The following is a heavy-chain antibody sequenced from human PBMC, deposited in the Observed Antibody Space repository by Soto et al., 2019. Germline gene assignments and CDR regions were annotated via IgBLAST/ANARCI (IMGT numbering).Heavy chain of an antibody. Sequence: EVQLVESGGGLVQPGGSLRLSCAASGFPFSSYWMSWVRQAPGKGLEWVATIKQDGTKTYYLDSVKGRFTISRDNAKTSLYLQMNSLGAGDTAVYYCASYSCVSGRRSFDSWGPGTLVTGSS. V-gene: IGHV3-7*05. CDR1: GFPFSSYW. D-gene: IGHD3-10*01. CDR2: IKQDGTKT. CDR3: ASYSCVSGRRSFDS. J-gene: IGHJ4*02.